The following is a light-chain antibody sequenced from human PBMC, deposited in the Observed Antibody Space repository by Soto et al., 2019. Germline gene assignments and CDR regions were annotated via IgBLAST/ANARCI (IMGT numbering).Light chain of an antibody. J-gene: IGLJ1*01. CDR1: RSNIGSKT. V-gene: IGLV1-44*01. Sequence: QSALTQPPSASGTPGQRVTISCSGSRSNIGSKTVNWYQQLPGTAPKLLIYSNYQRPSGVPDRFSGSRSGTSASLAISGLQSEDEADYYCSAWDASLNGYVFGTGTKVTVL. CDR2: SNY. CDR3: SAWDASLNGYV.